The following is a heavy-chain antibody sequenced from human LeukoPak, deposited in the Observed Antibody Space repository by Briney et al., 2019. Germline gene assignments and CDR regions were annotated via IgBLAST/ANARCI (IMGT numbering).Heavy chain of an antibody. D-gene: IGHD1-26*01. V-gene: IGHV1-2*02. CDR2: INPNSGGT. CDR1: GYTFTGYY. CDR3: ARASPIVGATYYYYYMDV. Sequence: ASVKVSCKASGYTFTGYYMHWVRQAPAQGLEWMGWINPNSGGTNYAQKFQGRVTMTRDTSISTAYMELSRLRSDDTAVYYCARASPIVGATYYYYYMDVWGKGTTVTVSS. J-gene: IGHJ6*03.